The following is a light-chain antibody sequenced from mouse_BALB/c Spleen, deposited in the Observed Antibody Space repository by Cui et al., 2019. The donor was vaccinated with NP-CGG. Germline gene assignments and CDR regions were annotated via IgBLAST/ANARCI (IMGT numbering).Light chain of an antibody. CDR3: ALCYSNHWV. V-gene: IGLV1*01. Sequence: QAVVTHESALTTSPGETVTLTCRSSTGAVTTSNYANWVQEKPDHLFTGLIGGTNNRAPGVPARFSGYLIGDKAALTITGAQTEDEAIYFCALCYSNHWVFGGGTKLTVL. CDR1: TGAVTTSNY. J-gene: IGLJ1*01. CDR2: GTN.